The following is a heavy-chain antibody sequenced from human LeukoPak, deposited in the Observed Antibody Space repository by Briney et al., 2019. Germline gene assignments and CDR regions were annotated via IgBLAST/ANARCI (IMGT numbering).Heavy chain of an antibody. CDR1: GYTFTIYG. CDR2: ISAYNGNT. CDR3: ASRLDYYGSGSYYPFDY. J-gene: IGHJ4*02. V-gene: IGHV1-18*01. Sequence: WASVTVSFKASGYTFTIYGISWVRLAPGQGLEWMGWISAYNGNTNYAQKLQGRVTITTDTSTSTAYMELRSLRSDDTALYYCASRLDYYGSGSYYPFDYWGQGTLVTVSS. D-gene: IGHD3-10*01.